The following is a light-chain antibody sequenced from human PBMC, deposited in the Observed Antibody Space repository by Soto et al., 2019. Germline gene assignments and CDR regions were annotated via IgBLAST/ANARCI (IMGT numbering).Light chain of an antibody. CDR3: QQYNNWPIT. CDR2: GAS. Sequence: IVLTQSPGTLSLSPGERAALTCRASQSVSNNYLAWYQQKPGQAPRLLIYGASNRATGIPDRFSGGGSGTEFTLTISSLQSEDFAVYYCQQYNNWPITFGQGTRLEIK. V-gene: IGKV3D-15*01. CDR1: QSVSNN. J-gene: IGKJ5*01.